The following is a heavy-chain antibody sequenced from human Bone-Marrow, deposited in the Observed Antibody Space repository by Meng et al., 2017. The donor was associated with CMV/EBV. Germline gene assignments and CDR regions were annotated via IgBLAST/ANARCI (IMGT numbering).Heavy chain of an antibody. CDR2: ISSSGSTI. CDR1: GFTFSSYE. V-gene: IGHV3-48*03. D-gene: IGHD2-2*01. CDR3: ARDVVVIPAAIYYGMDV. J-gene: IGHJ6*02. Sequence: GESLKISCAASGFTFSSYEMNWVRQAPGKGLEWVSYISSSGSTIYYADFVKGRFTISRDNAKNSLYLQMNSLRAEDTAVYYCARDVVVIPAAIYYGMDVWGQGTTVTVPS.